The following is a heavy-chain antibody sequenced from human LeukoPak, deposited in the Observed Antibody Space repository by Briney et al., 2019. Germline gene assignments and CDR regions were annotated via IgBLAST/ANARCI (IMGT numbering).Heavy chain of an antibody. J-gene: IGHJ4*02. V-gene: IGHV3-48*04. CDR3: ARMNYVSTGWGAPFDN. CDR1: GFTFSSYA. D-gene: IGHD1-7*01. CDR2: IGSSGTTT. Sequence: GGSLRLSCAASGFTFSSYAMTWVRQAPGRGLEWLSYIGSSGTTTYYADSVKGRFTISRDNAKNLLFLQMNSLRAEDTAVYYCARMNYVSTGWGAPFDNWGQGTLVTVSS.